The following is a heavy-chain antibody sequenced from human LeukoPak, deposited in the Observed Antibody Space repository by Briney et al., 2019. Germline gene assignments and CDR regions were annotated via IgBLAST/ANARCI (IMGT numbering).Heavy chain of an antibody. J-gene: IGHJ4*02. CDR2: IYNRETTNYNPSL. Sequence: SETLSLTCTVSVGSINVNYWSWIRQPPGKRLEFIGHIYNRETTNYNPSLNYNPSLKSRVTISVDMSNNQVSLKLTSVTAADTAVYYCARGSRSLGDWGQGILVTVSS. D-gene: IGHD3-10*01. V-gene: IGHV4-59*01. CDR3: ARGSRSLGD. CDR1: VGSINVNY.